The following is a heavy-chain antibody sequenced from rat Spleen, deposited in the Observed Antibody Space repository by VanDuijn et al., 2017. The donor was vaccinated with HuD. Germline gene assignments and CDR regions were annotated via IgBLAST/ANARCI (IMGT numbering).Heavy chain of an antibody. V-gene: IGHV5-25*01. CDR2: ISTSGGST. Sequence: EVQLVESGGGLVQPGRSLKLSCAASGFTFSNYDMAWVRQAPTKGLEWVASISTSGGSTYYRDSVKGRFTVSRDNAKSTLYLQMDSLRSEDTATYYCARRGQPPFDYWGQGVVVTVSS. D-gene: IGHD1-11*01. CDR3: ARRGQPPFDY. J-gene: IGHJ2*01. CDR1: GFTFSNYD.